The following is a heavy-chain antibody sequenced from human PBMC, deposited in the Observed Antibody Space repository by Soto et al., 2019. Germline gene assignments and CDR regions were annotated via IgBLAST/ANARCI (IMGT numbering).Heavy chain of an antibody. Sequence: PSETLSLTCTVSGGSISSGDYYWSWIRQPPGKGLEWIGYIYYSGSTYYNPSLKSRVTISIDTSKNQFSLKLTSVTAADTAVYYCARDRLSGYSYGYGKNWFDPWGQGTLVTVSS. V-gene: IGHV4-30-4*01. CDR2: IYYSGST. D-gene: IGHD5-18*01. J-gene: IGHJ5*02. CDR1: GGSISSGDYY. CDR3: ARDRLSGYSYGYGKNWFDP.